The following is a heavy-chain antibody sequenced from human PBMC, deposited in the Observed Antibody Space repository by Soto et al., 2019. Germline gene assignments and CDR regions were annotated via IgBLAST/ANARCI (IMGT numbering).Heavy chain of an antibody. D-gene: IGHD5-18*01. CDR2: ISGSGGGT. Sequence: GGSLRLSCAASVFTCSSFALSWGRQAPGKGLEWVSAISGSGGGTDYADSVRGRFTISRDNSKNTLYLQMNSLRAEDTAVYYCAGPGYSSQDYWGQGTLVTVSS. CDR3: AGPGYSSQDY. J-gene: IGHJ4*02. CDR1: VFTCSSFA. V-gene: IGHV3-23*01.